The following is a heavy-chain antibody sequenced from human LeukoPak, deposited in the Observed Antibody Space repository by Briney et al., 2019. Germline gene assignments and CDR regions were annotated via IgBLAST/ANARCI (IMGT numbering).Heavy chain of an antibody. Sequence: SETLSLTCAVYGGSFSGYYWSWIRQPPGKGLEWIGEINQSGSTNYNPSLKSRVTISVDTSKNQFSLKLSSVTAADTAVYYCARDSYYDNSGEGAFDIWGQGTMVTVSA. V-gene: IGHV4-34*01. CDR3: ARDSYYDNSGEGAFDI. J-gene: IGHJ3*02. CDR1: GGSFSGYY. D-gene: IGHD3-22*01. CDR2: INQSGST.